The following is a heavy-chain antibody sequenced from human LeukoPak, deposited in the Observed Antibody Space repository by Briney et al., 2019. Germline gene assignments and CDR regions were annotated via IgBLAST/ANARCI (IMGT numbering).Heavy chain of an antibody. D-gene: IGHD1-26*01. J-gene: IGHJ4*02. CDR3: ARHYGGSYPSPFDY. Sequence: SETLSLTCTVSGGSISSSSYYWGWIRQPPGKGLEWIGTIYYSGSTYYNSSLKSRVTISVDTSKNQFSLKLSSVTAADTAVYYCARHYGGSYPSPFDYWGQGTLVTVSS. V-gene: IGHV4-39*01. CDR2: IYYSGST. CDR1: GGSISSSSYY.